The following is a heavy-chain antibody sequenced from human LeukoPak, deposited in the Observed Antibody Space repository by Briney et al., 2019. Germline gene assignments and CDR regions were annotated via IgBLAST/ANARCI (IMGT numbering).Heavy chain of an antibody. J-gene: IGHJ4*02. CDR1: GFTFSSYG. Sequence: PGGSLRLSCAASGFTFSSYGMHWVRQAPGKGLEWVAVISYDGSNKYYADSVKGRFTISRDNSKNTLYLQMNSLRAEDTAVYYCARDRRSDYWGQRTLVTVSS. V-gene: IGHV3-30*03. CDR3: ARDRRSDY. CDR2: ISYDGSNK.